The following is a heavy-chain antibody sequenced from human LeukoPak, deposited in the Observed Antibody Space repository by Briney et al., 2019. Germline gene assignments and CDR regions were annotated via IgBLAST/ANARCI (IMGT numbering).Heavy chain of an antibody. J-gene: IGHJ5*02. CDR2: ISAYHGST. Sequence: ASVKVSCKASGYTFTNYGISWIRQAPGQGLEWMGWISAYHGSTNYAQKLLGRVTMTTDTSTSTAYMELRSLRSDDTAVYYCARDRGRYGYGFSFFDPWGQGTLVTVSS. CDR3: ARDRGRYGYGFSFFDP. D-gene: IGHD5-18*01. V-gene: IGHV1-18*01. CDR1: GYTFTNYG.